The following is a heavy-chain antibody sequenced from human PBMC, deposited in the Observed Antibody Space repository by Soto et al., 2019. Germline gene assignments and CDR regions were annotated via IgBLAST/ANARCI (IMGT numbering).Heavy chain of an antibody. V-gene: IGHV1-69*01. CDR2: IIPIFGTA. CDR3: ATYYYGSGSYHPHYHLDV. Sequence: QVQLVQSGAEVKKPGSSVKVSCKASGGTFSSYAISWVRQAPGQGLEWMGGIIPIFGTANYAQKFQGRVTITADEATSTAYMELSSLRAEDTAVYYCATYYYGSGSYHPHYHLDVWGQGTTVTFSS. CDR1: GGTFSSYA. D-gene: IGHD3-10*01. J-gene: IGHJ6*02.